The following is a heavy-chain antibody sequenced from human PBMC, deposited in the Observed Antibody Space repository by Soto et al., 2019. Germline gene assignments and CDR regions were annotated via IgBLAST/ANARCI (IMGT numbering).Heavy chain of an antibody. CDR3: ARSRGYSYAFDI. V-gene: IGHV4-34*01. D-gene: IGHD5-12*01. CDR1: GGSFSGYY. J-gene: IGHJ3*02. Sequence: QVQLQQWGAGLLKPSETLSLTCAVYGGSFSGYYWSWIRQPPGKGLEWIGEINHSGSTNYNPSLKSRVTLSVDTSKTQFSLKLSSVTAADTAVYYCARSRGYSYAFDIWGQGTMVTVSS. CDR2: INHSGST.